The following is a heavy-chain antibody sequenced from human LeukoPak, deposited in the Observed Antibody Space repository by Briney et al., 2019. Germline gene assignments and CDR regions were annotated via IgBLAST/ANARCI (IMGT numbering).Heavy chain of an antibody. CDR1: GGSISSSSYY. Sequence: SETLSLTCTVSGGSISSSSYYWGWIRQPPGKGLEWIGYIYYSGSTNYNPSLKSRVTISVDTSKNQFSLKLSSVTAADTAVYYCARVGYYGSGSLLPKYYYYYYMDVWGKGTTVTISS. J-gene: IGHJ6*03. V-gene: IGHV4-61*05. CDR3: ARVGYYGSGSLLPKYYYYYYMDV. CDR2: IYYSGST. D-gene: IGHD3-10*01.